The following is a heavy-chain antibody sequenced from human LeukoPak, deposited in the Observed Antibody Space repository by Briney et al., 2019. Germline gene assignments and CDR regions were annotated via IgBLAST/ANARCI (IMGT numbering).Heavy chain of an antibody. V-gene: IGHV3-74*01. D-gene: IGHD6-13*01. CDR2: IDTDGSDT. CDR1: GFTFSNYW. Sequence: PGGSLRLSCAASGFTFSNYWMHWVRQAPGKGLVWVSRIDTDGSDTSYADSVKGRFTISRDNAKNSLYLQMNSLRAEDTALYYCAKDIGTGGTGWYFDLWGRGTLVTVSS. CDR3: AKDIGTGGTGWYFDL. J-gene: IGHJ2*01.